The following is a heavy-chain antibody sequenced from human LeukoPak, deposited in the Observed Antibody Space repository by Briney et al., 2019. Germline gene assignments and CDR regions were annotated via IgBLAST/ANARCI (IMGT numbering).Heavy chain of an antibody. J-gene: IGHJ5*02. Sequence: GGSLRLSCAASGFTFSSYWMHWVRQAPGKGLVWVSRINSDGNSTNYANSVKGRFTISRDNAKNTLYLQMNSLRAEDTAVYYCARVQYYGSGSYYNWFDPRGQGTLVTVSS. CDR1: GFTFSSYW. V-gene: IGHV3-74*01. CDR2: INSDGNST. D-gene: IGHD3-10*01. CDR3: ARVQYYGSGSYYNWFDP.